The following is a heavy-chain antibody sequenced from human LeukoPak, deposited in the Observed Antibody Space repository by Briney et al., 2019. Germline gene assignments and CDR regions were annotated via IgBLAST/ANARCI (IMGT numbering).Heavy chain of an antibody. CDR2: IYHSGST. V-gene: IGHV4-39*01. Sequence: SETLSLTCTVSGGSISSSSYYWGWIRQPPGKGLEWIGSIYHSGSTYYNPSLKSRVTISVDTSKNQFSLKLSSVTAADTAVYYCARRALWPTPDYWGQGTLVTVSS. CDR3: ARRALWPTPDY. D-gene: IGHD5-18*01. J-gene: IGHJ4*02. CDR1: GGSISSSSYY.